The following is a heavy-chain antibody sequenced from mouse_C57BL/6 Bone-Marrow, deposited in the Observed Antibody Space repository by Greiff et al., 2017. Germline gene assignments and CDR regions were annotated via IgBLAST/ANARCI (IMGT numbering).Heavy chain of an antibody. V-gene: IGHV1-26*01. Sequence: VQLQQSGPELVKPGASVKISCKASGYTFTDYYMNWVKQSHGTSLEWIGDINPNNGGTSYNQKFKGKATLTVDKSSSTAYMELRSLTSEDSAVYYCAREGGYPYWYFDVWGTGTTVTVSS. D-gene: IGHD2-2*01. CDR1: GYTFTDYY. CDR3: AREGGYPYWYFDV. CDR2: INPNNGGT. J-gene: IGHJ1*03.